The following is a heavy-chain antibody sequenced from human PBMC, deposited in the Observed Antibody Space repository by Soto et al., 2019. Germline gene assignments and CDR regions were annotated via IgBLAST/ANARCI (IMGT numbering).Heavy chain of an antibody. V-gene: IGHV3-21*01. Sequence: GGSLRLSCAASGFTFSSYSMNWVRQAPGKGLEWVSSISSSSSYIYYADSVKGRFTISRDNAKNSLYLQMNSLRAEDTAVYYCARDSSGLGAFDIWGRGTMVTVSS. CDR3: ARDSSGLGAFDI. CDR2: ISSSSSYI. J-gene: IGHJ3*02. D-gene: IGHD6-19*01. CDR1: GFTFSSYS.